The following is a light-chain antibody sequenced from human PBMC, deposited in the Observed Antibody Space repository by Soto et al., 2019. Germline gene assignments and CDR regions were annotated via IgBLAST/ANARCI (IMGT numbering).Light chain of an antibody. CDR2: GAS. CDR1: QSVSSN. V-gene: IGKV3-15*01. Sequence: EIVMTQSPATLSVSPGERATLSCRASQSVSSNLAWYQQKPGQAPRLLIYGASTRATGFPARFSGSGSGTEFTLTISSLQSEDFAVYYCQQYNNWQTFGQGTKVEIK. J-gene: IGKJ1*01. CDR3: QQYNNWQT.